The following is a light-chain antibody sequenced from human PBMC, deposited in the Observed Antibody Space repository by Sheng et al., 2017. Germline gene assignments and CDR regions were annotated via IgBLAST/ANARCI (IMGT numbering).Light chain of an antibody. CDR2: EVI. CDR3: SSYAGSATVV. CDR1: NSDVANYNL. Sequence: QSALTQPASVSGSPGQSITISCTGTNSDVANYNLVSWYQHHPGKAPKLMIFEVIKRPSGVSNRFSGSKSANTASLTISGLQAEDEADYYCSSYAGSATVVFGGRDQADRP. J-gene: IGLJ2*01. V-gene: IGLV2-23*02.